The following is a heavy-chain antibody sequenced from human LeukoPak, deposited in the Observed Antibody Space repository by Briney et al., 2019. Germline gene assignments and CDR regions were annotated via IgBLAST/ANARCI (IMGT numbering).Heavy chain of an antibody. CDR3: ARDTHYDSSGHWAFDI. CDR1: GGSINSYH. V-gene: IGHV4-59*01. D-gene: IGHD3-22*01. J-gene: IGHJ3*02. CDR2: IYYSGSS. Sequence: SETLSLTCNVSGGSINSYHWSWIRQPPGKGLEWIGYIYYSGSSNYNPSLKSRVTISVDTSKNQFSLKLSSVTAADTAVYYCARDTHYDSSGHWAFDIWGQGTMVTVSS.